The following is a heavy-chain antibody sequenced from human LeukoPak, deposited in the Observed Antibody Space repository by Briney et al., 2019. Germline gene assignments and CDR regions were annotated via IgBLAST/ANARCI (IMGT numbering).Heavy chain of an antibody. CDR1: GFTVSSSY. V-gene: IGHV3-66*02. CDR3: ARVSGSYSRFFDC. Sequence: PGGSLRLSCTASGFTVSSSYMSWVRQAPGKGLEWVSVIYNGGGTYYADSVKGRFTISRDNSKNTLYLQMNSLRVEDTAVYYCARVSGSYSRFFDCWGQGTLVTVSS. CDR2: IYNGGGT. D-gene: IGHD1-26*01. J-gene: IGHJ4*02.